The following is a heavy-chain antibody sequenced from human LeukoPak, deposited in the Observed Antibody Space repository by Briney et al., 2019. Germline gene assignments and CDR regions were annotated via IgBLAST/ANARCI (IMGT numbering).Heavy chain of an antibody. V-gene: IGHV1-24*01. D-gene: IGHD3-3*01. CDR1: GYTLTELS. J-gene: IGHJ4*02. Sequence: ASVKVSCKVSGYTLTELSMHWVRLAPGKGLEWMGGFDPEDGETIYAQKFQGRVTMTEDTSTDTAYMELSSLRSEDTAVYYCATGVLRVLGEVTPDFDYWGQGTLVTVSS. CDR2: FDPEDGET. CDR3: ATGVLRVLGEVTPDFDY.